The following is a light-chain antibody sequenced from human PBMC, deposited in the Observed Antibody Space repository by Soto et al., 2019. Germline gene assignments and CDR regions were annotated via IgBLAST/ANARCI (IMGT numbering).Light chain of an antibody. CDR1: QSVSSY. J-gene: IGKJ4*01. Sequence: EIVVTQSPATLSLSPGERATLSCRASQSVSSYLAWYQQKPGQAPRLLIYGASTRATGVPARFSGSGSGTEFILTISSLQSEDFAVYYCQHYNNWLATFGGGTKVDI. CDR3: QHYNNWLAT. CDR2: GAS. V-gene: IGKV3-15*01.